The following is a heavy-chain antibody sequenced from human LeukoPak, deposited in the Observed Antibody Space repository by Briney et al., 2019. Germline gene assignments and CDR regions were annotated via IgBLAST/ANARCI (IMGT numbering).Heavy chain of an antibody. CDR1: GYTFIGYY. CDR2: INPNNGGT. J-gene: IGHJ3*02. D-gene: IGHD2/OR15-2a*01. Sequence: ASVKVSCKASGYTFIGYYMHWVRQAPGQGLEWMGWINPNNGGTNYAHKFQGRVTMTRDTSISTAYMELSRLRSDDTAVYYCARVNPVIPRAFDIWGQETMVTVSS. CDR3: ARVNPVIPRAFDI. V-gene: IGHV1-2*07.